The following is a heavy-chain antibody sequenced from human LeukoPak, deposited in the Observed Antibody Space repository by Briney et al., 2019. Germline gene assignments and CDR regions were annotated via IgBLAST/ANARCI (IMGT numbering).Heavy chain of an antibody. Sequence: ASVKVSCKASGYTFTGDYIHWVRQAPGQGLERMGWINPNSGGTNYAQKFQGRVTMTRDTSISTVYVVLSTLRSDSRAVYYCARELREELAPEVETDAFDIWGQGTMVTVSS. D-gene: IGHD5-24*01. V-gene: IGHV1-2*02. CDR1: GYTFTGDY. CDR3: ARELREELAPEVETDAFDI. J-gene: IGHJ3*02. CDR2: INPNSGGT.